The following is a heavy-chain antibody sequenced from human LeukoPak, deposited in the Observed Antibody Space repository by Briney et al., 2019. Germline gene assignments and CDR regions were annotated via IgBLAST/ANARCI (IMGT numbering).Heavy chain of an antibody. J-gene: IGHJ4*02. D-gene: IGHD3-16*02. V-gene: IGHV4-39*07. CDR1: GGSISSSSYY. CDR3: ARALEYYDYVWGSYRSPAFDY. Sequence: SETLSLTCTVSGGSISSSSYYWGWIRQPPGKGLEWIGSIYYSGSTYYNPSLKSRVTISLDTSENQFSLKLSSVTAADTAVYYCARALEYYDYVWGSYRSPAFDYWGQGTLVTVSS. CDR2: IYYSGST.